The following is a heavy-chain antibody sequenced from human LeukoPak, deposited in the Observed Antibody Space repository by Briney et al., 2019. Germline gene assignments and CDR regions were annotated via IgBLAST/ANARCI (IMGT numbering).Heavy chain of an antibody. D-gene: IGHD3-22*01. CDR3: AKDRDSSGYLRYYFDY. V-gene: IGHV3-23*01. Sequence: PGGSLRLSCAASGFTFSSYAMSWVRQAPGKGLEWVSAISGSGGSTYYADSVKGRFTISRDNSKNTLYLQMNSLRAEDTAVYYCAKDRDSSGYLRYYFDYWGQGTLVTVSS. CDR2: ISGSGGST. J-gene: IGHJ4*02. CDR1: GFTFSSYA.